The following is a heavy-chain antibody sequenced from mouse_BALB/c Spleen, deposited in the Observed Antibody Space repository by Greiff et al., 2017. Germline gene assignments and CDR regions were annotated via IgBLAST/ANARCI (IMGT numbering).Heavy chain of an antibody. D-gene: IGHD1-2*01. CDR3: ARNEGGLLRLRGHWYFDV. J-gene: IGHJ1*01. CDR1: GFSLTSYG. Sequence: QVQLKQSGPGLVQPSQSLSITCTVSGFSLTSYGVHWVRQSPGKGLEWLGVIWSGGSTDYNAAFISRLSISKDNSKSQVFFKMNSLQADDTAIYYCARNEGGLLRLRGHWYFDVWGAGTTVTVSS. CDR2: IWSGGST. V-gene: IGHV2-4-1*01.